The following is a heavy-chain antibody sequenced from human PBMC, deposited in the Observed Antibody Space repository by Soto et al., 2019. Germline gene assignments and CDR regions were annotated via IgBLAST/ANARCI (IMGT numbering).Heavy chain of an antibody. CDR1: GYTFTSYG. CDR3: ARDTYHGLLRYFDWSKPWSYGMDV. V-gene: IGHV1-18*01. J-gene: IGHJ6*02. Sequence: QVQLVQSGAEVKKPGASVKVSCKASGYTFTSYGISWVRQAPGQGLEWMGWISAYNGNTNYAQKLQGRVTMTTDTSTSTAYRELRSLRSDDTAVYYCARDTYHGLLRYFDWSKPWSYGMDVWGQGTTVTVSS. D-gene: IGHD3-9*01. CDR2: ISAYNGNT.